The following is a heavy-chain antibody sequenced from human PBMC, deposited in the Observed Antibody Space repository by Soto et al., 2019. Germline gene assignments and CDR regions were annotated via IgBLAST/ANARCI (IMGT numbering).Heavy chain of an antibody. CDR3: ARIKLVEWFFINVDVYDMDV. CDR1: GFSLSDYA. CDR2: ISSDSRTI. Sequence: GGSLRLSCVASGFSLSDYAVNWVRQAPGKGLEWVSFISSDSRTIYYADSVEGRFTVSRDNARNSVSLQMDSLRDEDAAVYYCARIKLVEWFFINVDVYDMDVWGQGTPVTVSS. D-gene: IGHD3-3*01. J-gene: IGHJ6*02. V-gene: IGHV3-48*02.